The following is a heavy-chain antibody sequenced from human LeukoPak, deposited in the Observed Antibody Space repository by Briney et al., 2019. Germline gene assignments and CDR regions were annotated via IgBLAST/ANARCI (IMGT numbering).Heavy chain of an antibody. D-gene: IGHD6-13*01. Sequence: SVKVSCKASGGTFSSYAISWVRQAPGQGLEWMGGIIPIFGTANYAQKFQGRVTITADKSTSTAYMELSSLRSEDTAVYYCARELVAAAGTPKIYYYYYMDVWGKGTTVTISS. J-gene: IGHJ6*03. CDR1: GGTFSSYA. V-gene: IGHV1-69*06. CDR3: ARELVAAAGTPKIYYYYYMDV. CDR2: IIPIFGTA.